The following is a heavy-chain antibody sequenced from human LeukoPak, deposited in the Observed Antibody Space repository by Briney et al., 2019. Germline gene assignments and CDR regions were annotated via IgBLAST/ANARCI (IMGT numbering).Heavy chain of an antibody. J-gene: IGHJ4*02. V-gene: IGHV3-30*02. CDR2: IRYDGSNK. CDR1: GFTFSSYG. CDR3: AKEYYYDSSGYSDY. Sequence: GGSLRLSCAASGFTFSSYGMHWVRQAPGKGLEWVAFIRYDGSNKYYADSVKGRFTISRDNSKNTLYLQMNSLRAEDTAVYYCAKEYYYDSSGYSDYWGQGTLVTVSS. D-gene: IGHD3-22*01.